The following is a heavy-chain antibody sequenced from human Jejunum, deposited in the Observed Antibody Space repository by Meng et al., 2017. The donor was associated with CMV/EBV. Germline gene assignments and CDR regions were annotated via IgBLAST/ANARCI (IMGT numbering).Heavy chain of an antibody. CDR3: AKASSPPKFHIDH. V-gene: IGHV3-30*02. CDR1: GFVFNSYA. D-gene: IGHD2-2*01. Sequence: SGFVFNSYAMHWVRQAPGKGLEWVAFIRSDGRNQYYVNSVKGRFTISRDLSTNTLYLQMSSLRAEDTAVYYCAKASSPPKFHIDHWGQGTLVTVSS. J-gene: IGHJ4*02. CDR2: IRSDGRNQ.